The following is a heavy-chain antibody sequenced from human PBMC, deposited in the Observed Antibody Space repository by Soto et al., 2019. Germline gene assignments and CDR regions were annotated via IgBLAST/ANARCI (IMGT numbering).Heavy chain of an antibody. CDR3: AKSQCTGLAAKNFDF. D-gene: IGHD2-15*01. J-gene: IGHJ4*02. V-gene: IGHV3-23*01. CDR2: ISEGGVLM. Sequence: PGGSLRLSXAVSGFSFSNHAMSWVRQAPGKGLEWVGGISEGGVLMYYADSVKGRFSMSSDNTDNIVHLLITTQIADDAAIYCGAKSQCTGLAAKNFDFWGQGTLVTVSS. CDR1: GFSFSNHA.